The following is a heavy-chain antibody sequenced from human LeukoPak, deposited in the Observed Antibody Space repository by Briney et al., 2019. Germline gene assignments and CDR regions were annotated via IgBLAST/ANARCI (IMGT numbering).Heavy chain of an antibody. V-gene: IGHV3-21*01. Sequence: TGGSLRLSCAASGFTFSDYTINWVRQAPGKGLEWVSSISSTSNYIYHADSLKGRVTISRDNAKNSLSLQMNSLRVEDTAVYYCARQKYCGGDCYGLDTLDNWGQGTMVTVSS. CDR2: ISSTSNYI. CDR3: ARQKYCGGDCYGLDTLDN. CDR1: GFTFSDYT. J-gene: IGHJ3*02. D-gene: IGHD2-21*02.